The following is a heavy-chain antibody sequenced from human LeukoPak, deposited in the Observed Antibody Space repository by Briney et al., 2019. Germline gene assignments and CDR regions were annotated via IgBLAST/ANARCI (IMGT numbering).Heavy chain of an antibody. D-gene: IGHD6-6*01. CDR3: ASTSIAARTFDY. J-gene: IGHJ4*02. V-gene: IGHV1-69*04. CDR1: GGTFSSYA. CDR2: IIPILGIA. Sequence: ASVKVSCKASGGTFSSYAISWVRQAPGQVLEWMGRIIPILGIANYAQKFQGRVTITADKSTSTAYMELSSLRSEDTAVYYCASTSIAARTFDYWGQGTLVTVSS.